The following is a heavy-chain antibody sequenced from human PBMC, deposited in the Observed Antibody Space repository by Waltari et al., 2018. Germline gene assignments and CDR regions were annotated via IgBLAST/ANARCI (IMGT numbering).Heavy chain of an antibody. CDR3: ATSPIALFGTLY. CDR1: GNTLTELS. Sequence: QVQLVQSGAEVKKPGASVKVPCKVSGNTLTELSMHWVRQAPGKGLEWMGGFDPEDGETIYAQSFQGRVTMTEDTSTDTAYMEVSSLRSEDTAVYYCATSPIALFGTLYWGQGTLVTVSS. CDR2: FDPEDGET. V-gene: IGHV1-24*01. J-gene: IGHJ4*02. D-gene: IGHD6-13*01.